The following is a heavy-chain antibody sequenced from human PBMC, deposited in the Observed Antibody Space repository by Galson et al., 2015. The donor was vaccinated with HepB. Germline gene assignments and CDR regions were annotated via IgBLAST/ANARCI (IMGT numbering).Heavy chain of an antibody. V-gene: IGHV3-23*01. CDR1: GFTFSSYA. Sequence: SLRLSCAASGFTFSSYAMSWVRQAPGKGLEWVSAISGSGGSTYYADSVKGQFTISRDNSKNTLYLQMNSLRAEDTAVYYCAKRDYDILTGYFAAYYYYYMDVWGKGTTVTVSS. CDR2: ISGSGGST. CDR3: AKRDYDILTGYFAAYYYYYMDV. D-gene: IGHD3-9*01. J-gene: IGHJ6*03.